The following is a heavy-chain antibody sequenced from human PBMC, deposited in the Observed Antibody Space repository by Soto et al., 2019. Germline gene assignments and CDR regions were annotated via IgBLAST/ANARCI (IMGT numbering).Heavy chain of an antibody. V-gene: IGHV1-8*01. J-gene: IGHJ6*03. CDR2: MNPNSGNT. Sequence: QVQLVQSGAEVKKPGASVKVSCKASGYTFTSYDINWVRQATGQGLEWMGWMNPNSGNTGYAQKFQGRATMTRNTSISTAYMELSSLRSEDTAVYYCARGIPYYYYYYYMDVWGKGTTVSVSS. CDR3: ARGIPYYYYYYYMDV. CDR1: GYTFTSYD.